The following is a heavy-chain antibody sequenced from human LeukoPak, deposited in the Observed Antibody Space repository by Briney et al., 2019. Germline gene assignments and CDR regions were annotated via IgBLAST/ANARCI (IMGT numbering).Heavy chain of an antibody. J-gene: IGHJ4*02. V-gene: IGHV3-23*01. Sequence: PRGSLRLSCAASGFTFRSYAMSRVRQAPGKALEWVSAISGSGGSTYYADSVKGRFTISRDNSKNTLYLQMNSLRAEDTAVYYCAKPTQLRYFDRSNWGQGTLVTVSS. D-gene: IGHD3-9*01. CDR2: ISGSGGST. CDR1: GFTFRSYA. CDR3: AKPTQLRYFDRSN.